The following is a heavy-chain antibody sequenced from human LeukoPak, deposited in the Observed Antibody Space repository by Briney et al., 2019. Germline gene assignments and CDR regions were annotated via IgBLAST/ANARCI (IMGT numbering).Heavy chain of an antibody. CDR1: GFTVSSNY. D-gene: IGHD2-2*01. CDR2: IYSGGST. V-gene: IGHV3-53*01. CDR3: ARYTTSTRAFDI. Sequence: PGGSLRLSCAASGFTVSSNYMSWVRQAPGKGLEWVSVIYSGGSTNYADSMKGRFTISRDNSKNTLYLQMNSLRAEDTAVYYCARYTTSTRAFDIWGQGTMVTVSS. J-gene: IGHJ3*02.